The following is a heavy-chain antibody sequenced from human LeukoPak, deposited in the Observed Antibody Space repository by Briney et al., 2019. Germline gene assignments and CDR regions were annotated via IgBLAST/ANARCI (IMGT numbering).Heavy chain of an antibody. CDR2: IDYGGIT. V-gene: IGHV4-39*01. CDR3: ARHLVPSDTSMVFGY. D-gene: IGHD5-18*01. J-gene: IGHJ4*02. Sequence: SEPLSLTCSVSGDSISSRSSYWGWICQPPGRGLEWIGSIDYGGITYYNPSLKSRVTMSLDTSKNQFSLRLSSVTAADSALYYCARHLVPSDTSMVFGYWGLGTLVTVSS. CDR1: GDSISSRSSY.